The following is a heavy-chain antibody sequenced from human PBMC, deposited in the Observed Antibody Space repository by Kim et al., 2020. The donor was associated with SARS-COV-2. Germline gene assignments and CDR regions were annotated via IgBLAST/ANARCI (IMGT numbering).Heavy chain of an antibody. CDR3: ARDFRWQILFETRDYFDY. D-gene: IGHD2-15*01. Sequence: KGRFTISRDNAKNSLYLQMNSLRDEHTAVYYCARDFRWQILFETRDYFDYWGQGTLVTVS. V-gene: IGHV3-48*02. J-gene: IGHJ4*02.